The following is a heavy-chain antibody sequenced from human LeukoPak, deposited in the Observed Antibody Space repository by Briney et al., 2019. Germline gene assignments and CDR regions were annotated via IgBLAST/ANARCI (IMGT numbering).Heavy chain of an antibody. D-gene: IGHD3-10*01. CDR3: ARAEITMVRGVIIGLIDI. CDR1: GCTFTGYY. Sequence: WASVKVSCKASGCTFTGYYMHWVRQAPGQGLEWMGWINPSSGGTNYAQKFQGRVTMTRDTSISTAYMELSRLRSDDTAVYYCARAEITMVRGVIIGLIDIWGQGTMVTVSS. J-gene: IGHJ3*02. CDR2: INPSSGGT. V-gene: IGHV1-2*02.